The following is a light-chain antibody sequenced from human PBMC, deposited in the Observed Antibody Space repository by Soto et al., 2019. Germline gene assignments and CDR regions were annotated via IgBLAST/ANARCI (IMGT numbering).Light chain of an antibody. Sequence: QSVLTQPPSASGTPGQTVTISCFGRTSNIGTNFVYWYQQVPGTAPKLLVYRNDQRPSGVPDRFSGSKSGTSASLAISGLQSEDETDYYCATWDDGLRAWVFGGGTKVTVL. CDR2: RND. V-gene: IGLV1-47*01. CDR1: TSNIGTNF. J-gene: IGLJ3*02. CDR3: ATWDDGLRAWV.